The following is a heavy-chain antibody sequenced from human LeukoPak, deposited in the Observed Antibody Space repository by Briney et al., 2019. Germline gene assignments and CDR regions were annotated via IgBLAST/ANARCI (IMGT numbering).Heavy chain of an antibody. J-gene: IGHJ4*02. CDR3: AREYYDSSGRRIDY. V-gene: IGHV1-2*02. D-gene: IGHD3-22*01. CDR1: GYTLTGHY. CDR2: INPNSGGT. Sequence: ASVKVSCKASGYTLTGHYMHWVRQAPGQGLEWMGWINPNSGGTNYAQKFQGRVTMTRDTSISTAYMELSRLRSDDTAVYYCAREYYDSSGRRIDYWGQGTLVTVSS.